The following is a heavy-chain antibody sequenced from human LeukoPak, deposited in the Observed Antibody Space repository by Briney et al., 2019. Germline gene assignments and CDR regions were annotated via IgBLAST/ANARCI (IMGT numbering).Heavy chain of an antibody. D-gene: IGHD5-18*01. J-gene: IGHJ4*02. CDR1: GFTFSSYA. V-gene: IGHV3-23*01. Sequence: GGSLRLSCAASGFTFSSYAMSWVRQAPGKGLDWVSTISGSGGSTYYAESVKGRFTISRDNSKNTLYLQMNSLRAEDTAVYYCAEATGYSYGYFDYWGQGTLVTVSS. CDR2: ISGSGGST. CDR3: AEATGYSYGYFDY.